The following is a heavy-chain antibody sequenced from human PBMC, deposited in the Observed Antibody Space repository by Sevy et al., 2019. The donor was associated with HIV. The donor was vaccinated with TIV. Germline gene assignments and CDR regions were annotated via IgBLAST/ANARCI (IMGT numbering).Heavy chain of an antibody. Sequence: GGSLRLSCPASGFSLSSYAMNWVRQAPGKGLEWVSAVSASGATTYYANSVKGRFTISRDNSRSTLYLQMDSLRADDTAVYYCAKHTTSLWCYFDYWGQGTLVTVSS. J-gene: IGHJ4*02. V-gene: IGHV3-23*01. CDR1: GFSLSSYA. D-gene: IGHD3-10*01. CDR2: VSASGATT. CDR3: AKHTTSLWCYFDY.